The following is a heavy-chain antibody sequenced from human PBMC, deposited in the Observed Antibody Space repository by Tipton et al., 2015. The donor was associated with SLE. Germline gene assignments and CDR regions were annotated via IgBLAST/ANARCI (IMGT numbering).Heavy chain of an antibody. CDR3: ARGSYSGYDPGY. Sequence: LSLTCAVYGGSFSGYYWSWIRQAPGKGLEWVSSISSSSSYIYFADSVKGRFTISRDNAKNSLYLQMNSLRAEDTAVYYCARGSYSGYDPGYWGQGTLVTVSS. J-gene: IGHJ4*02. CDR2: ISSSSSYI. CDR1: GGSFSGYY. V-gene: IGHV3-11*06. D-gene: IGHD5-12*01.